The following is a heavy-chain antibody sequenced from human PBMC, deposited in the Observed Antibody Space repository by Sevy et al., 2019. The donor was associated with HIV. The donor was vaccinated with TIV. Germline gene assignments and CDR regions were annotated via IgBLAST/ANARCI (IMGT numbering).Heavy chain of an antibody. CDR3: AKGFCSGATCPRDYYYYGMDV. CDR2: ISSSGRFT. V-gene: IGHV3-23*01. J-gene: IGHJ6*02. Sequence: GGSLRLSCSASEFTLSSYAMSWVRQAPGKGLEWVSSISSSGRFTYYADFVEGRFIISRDNSKNTLSVQMNSLRAEDTAVYYCAKGFCSGATCPRDYYYYGMDVWGQGPTVTVSS. D-gene: IGHD2-15*01. CDR1: EFTLSSYA.